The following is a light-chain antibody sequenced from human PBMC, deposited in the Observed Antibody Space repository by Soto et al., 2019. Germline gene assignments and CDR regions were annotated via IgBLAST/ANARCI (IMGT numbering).Light chain of an antibody. CDR1: SSNIGAGYD. CDR3: QSYDSSLGGNYV. CDR2: GST. Sequence: QSVLSQPPSVSGAPGQRVTISCTGSSSNIGAGYDAHWFQQVPGTAPKLLIYGSTNRPSGVPDRFSGSKSGTSASPAITGLQAEDEADYYCQSYDSSLGGNYVFGTGTKATVL. J-gene: IGLJ1*01. V-gene: IGLV1-40*01.